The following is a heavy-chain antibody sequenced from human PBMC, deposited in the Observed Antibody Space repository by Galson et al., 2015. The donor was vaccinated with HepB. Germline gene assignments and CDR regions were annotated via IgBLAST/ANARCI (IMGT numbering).Heavy chain of an antibody. J-gene: IGHJ4*02. D-gene: IGHD2-2*01. CDR2: IWSDGSDK. CDR3: ARDRTYCGSPSCSRMGPNY. Sequence: SLRLSCATSGFTFTKYGMHWVRQAPGKGLEWVALIWSDGSDKNYADSVKGRFTISRDNSKNTVSLQMDSLRAEDTAVYYRARDRTYCGSPSCSRMGPNYWGQGTLVTVSS. V-gene: IGHV3-33*01. CDR1: GFTFTKYG.